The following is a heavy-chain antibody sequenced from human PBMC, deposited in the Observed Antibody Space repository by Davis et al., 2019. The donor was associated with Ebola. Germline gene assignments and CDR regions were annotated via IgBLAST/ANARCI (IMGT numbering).Heavy chain of an antibody. CDR2: IRYDGSNK. V-gene: IGHV3-30*02. J-gene: IGHJ4*02. CDR3: ARERFARIAAAGTFDY. Sequence: GESLKISCAASGFTFSSYGMHWVRQAPGKGLEWVAFIRYDGSNKYYADSVKGRFTISRDNSKNTLYLQMNSLRAEDTAVYYCARERFARIAAAGTFDYWGQGTLVTVSS. D-gene: IGHD6-13*01. CDR1: GFTFSSYG.